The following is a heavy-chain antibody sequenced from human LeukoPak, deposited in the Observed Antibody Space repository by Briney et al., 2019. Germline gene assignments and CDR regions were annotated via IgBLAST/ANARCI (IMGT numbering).Heavy chain of an antibody. J-gene: IGHJ1*01. CDR3: AIRYSSTWHEYFQH. V-gene: IGHV3-48*01. CDR2: ISTRSSTI. D-gene: IGHD6-13*01. Sequence: GGSLRLSCAASGFTFSDYNMHWVCQAPGQGLEWISYISTRSSTIFYAESVKGRFTISRDNAKNSLYLQMSSLRGEDTAVYYCAIRYSSTWHEYFQHWGQGTLVTVSS. CDR1: GFTFSDYN.